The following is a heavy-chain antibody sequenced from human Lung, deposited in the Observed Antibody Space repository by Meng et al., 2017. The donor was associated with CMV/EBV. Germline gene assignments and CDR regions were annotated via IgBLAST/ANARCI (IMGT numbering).Heavy chain of an antibody. V-gene: IGHV3-11*01. Sequence: GGSLRLSCAASGFTFSDHYMSWIRQAPGKGLEWISYISGSTNTIHYAASVRGRFTISRDNAKNSLHLQMNSLRAEDTAVYYCAREDQGDYWFDYWGQGTLVTVSS. D-gene: IGHD4-17*01. CDR3: AREDQGDYWFDY. J-gene: IGHJ4*02. CDR2: ISGSTNTI. CDR1: GFTFSDHY.